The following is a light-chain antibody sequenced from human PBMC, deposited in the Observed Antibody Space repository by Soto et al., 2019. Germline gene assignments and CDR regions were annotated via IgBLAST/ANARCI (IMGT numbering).Light chain of an antibody. CDR3: HQYGTSPFT. J-gene: IGKJ2*01. CDR1: QSLGNKF. CDR2: GLS. Sequence: EIVLTQSPGTLSLSPGQRATLSCRASQSLGNKFLAWYQQKPGQTPRLLVYGLSRRATGTPDRFSGSGAGADFTLTIGRLDPEDFAMYYCHQYGTSPFTFGQGTKLEI. V-gene: IGKV3-20*01.